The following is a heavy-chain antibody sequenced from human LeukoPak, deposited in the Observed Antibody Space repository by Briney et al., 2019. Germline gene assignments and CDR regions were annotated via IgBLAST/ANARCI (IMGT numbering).Heavy chain of an antibody. CDR3: ARVSGYDWESFYDY. J-gene: IGHJ4*02. CDR1: GGSISSYY. D-gene: IGHD5-12*01. Sequence: KPSETLSLTRTVSGGSISSYYWSWIRQPPGKGLEWLGYIYYSGSTNYNPSLKSRVTISVDTSKNQFSLKLSSVTAADTAVYYCARVSGYDWESFYDYWGQGTLVTVSS. V-gene: IGHV4-59*01. CDR2: IYYSGST.